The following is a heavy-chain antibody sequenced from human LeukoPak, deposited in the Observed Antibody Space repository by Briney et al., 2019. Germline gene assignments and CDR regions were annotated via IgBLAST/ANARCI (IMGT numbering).Heavy chain of an antibody. D-gene: IGHD2-15*01. V-gene: IGHV3-21*01. CDR2: IISSSNYI. Sequence: GGSLRLSCAGSGFTFSTYSMHWVRQAPGKGLGWVSSIISSSNYIYYADSVKGRFTISRDNAKNSLYLQMNSLRAEDTAVYYCAREGTGYCSGRSCPFDYWGQGSLVTVSS. CDR1: GFTFSTYS. CDR3: AREGTGYCSGRSCPFDY. J-gene: IGHJ4*02.